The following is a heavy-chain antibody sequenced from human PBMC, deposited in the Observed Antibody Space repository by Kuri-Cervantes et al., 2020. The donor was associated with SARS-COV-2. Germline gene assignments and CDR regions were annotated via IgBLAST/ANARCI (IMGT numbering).Heavy chain of an antibody. CDR2: ISGSGGST. J-gene: IGHJ4*02. V-gene: IGHV3-23*01. CDR3: ARGGYYYDHAYYFDY. CDR1: GFTFSSYA. D-gene: IGHD3-22*01. Sequence: GGSLRLSCAASGFTFSSYAMSWVRQAPGKGLEWVSAISGSGGSTYYADSVKGRFTISRDNSKNTLYLQMNSLRAEDTAVYYCARGGYYYDHAYYFDYWGQGTLVTVSS.